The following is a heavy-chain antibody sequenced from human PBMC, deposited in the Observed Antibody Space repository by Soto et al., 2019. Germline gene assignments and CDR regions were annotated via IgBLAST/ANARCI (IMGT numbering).Heavy chain of an antibody. V-gene: IGHV1-3*01. CDR1: GSTFTAIT. CDR2: IHAGSDNT. D-gene: IGHD3-10*02. CDR3: ARDYVKLGMDV. J-gene: IGHJ6*02. Sequence: QVQFVQSGAEVKEPGASVKVSCKASGSTFTAITLHWVRQAPGQRLEWMGCIHAGSDNTEYSQKFQDRLTITRDTSVSIVYMELSSLRSEDTALYYCARDYVKLGMDVWGQGTTVTVSS.